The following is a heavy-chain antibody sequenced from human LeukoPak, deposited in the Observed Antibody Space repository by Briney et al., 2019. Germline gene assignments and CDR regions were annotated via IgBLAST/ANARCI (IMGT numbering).Heavy chain of an antibody. J-gene: IGHJ4*02. Sequence: SETLSLTCAVYGGSFSGYQWSWIRQPPGKGLECIGEINHSGSTNYNPSLKSRVTISVDTSKNQFSLKLSSVTAADTAVYYCARLMITFGGVIVDYWGQGTLVTVSS. CDR3: ARLMITFGGVIVDY. CDR2: INHSGST. D-gene: IGHD3-16*02. V-gene: IGHV4-34*01. CDR1: GGSFSGYQ.